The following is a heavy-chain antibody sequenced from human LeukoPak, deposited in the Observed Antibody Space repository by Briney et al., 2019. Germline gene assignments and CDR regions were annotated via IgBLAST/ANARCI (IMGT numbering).Heavy chain of an antibody. V-gene: IGHV3-74*01. CDR1: SYW. Sequence: SYWXXXVRQAPGKGLXXXXRINSYGSSTNYADSGKGRFTISRDNAKNTLYLQMNRLRAEDTAVYYCAKGVGATATYYYYYMDVWGKGTTVTVSS. CDR3: AKGVGATATYYYYYMDV. CDR2: INSYGSST. J-gene: IGHJ6*03. D-gene: IGHD1-26*01.